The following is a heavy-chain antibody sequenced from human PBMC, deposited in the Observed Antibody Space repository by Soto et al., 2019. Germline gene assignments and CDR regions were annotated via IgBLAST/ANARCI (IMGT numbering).Heavy chain of an antibody. J-gene: IGHJ6*02. V-gene: IGHV3-74*01. D-gene: IGHD3-3*01. CDR1: GFTFSSYW. Sequence: GSLRLSCAASGFTFSSYWMHWVRQAPGKGLVWVSRINSDGSSTSYADSVKGRFTISRDNAKNTLYLQMNSLRAEDTAVYYCARDLQHVLRFLEWQTYYYYGMDVWGQGT. CDR2: INSDGSST. CDR3: ARDLQHVLRFLEWQTYYYYGMDV.